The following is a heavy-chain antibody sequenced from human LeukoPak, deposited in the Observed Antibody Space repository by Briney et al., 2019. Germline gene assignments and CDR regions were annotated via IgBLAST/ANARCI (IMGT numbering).Heavy chain of an antibody. J-gene: IGHJ4*02. Sequence: SQTLSLTCAISGDSVSGNSIAWNWIRQSPSRGLEWLGRTYYSSKWYTDYAVSVKSRITISPDTSRNQVSLHLNSVTPEDTAMYYCARGQRSAFDYWGQGTLVTVSS. CDR3: ARGQRSAFDY. CDR1: GDSVSGNSIA. V-gene: IGHV6-1*01. CDR2: TYYSSKWYT. D-gene: IGHD5-24*01.